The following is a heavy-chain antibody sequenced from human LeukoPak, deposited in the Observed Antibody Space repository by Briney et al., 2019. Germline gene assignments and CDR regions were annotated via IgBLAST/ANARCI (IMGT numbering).Heavy chain of an antibody. V-gene: IGHV3-74*01. CDR2: INSDGSST. CDR3: ARGQLWFDY. J-gene: IGHJ5*01. CDR1: GFTFSSYW. D-gene: IGHD5-18*01. Sequence: GGSLRLSCAASGFTFSSYWMYWVRQAPGKGLVWVSRINSDGSSTNYADSVMGRFTISRDNAKNTLYLQMNSLRAEDTAVYYCARGQLWFDYWGQGTLVTVSS.